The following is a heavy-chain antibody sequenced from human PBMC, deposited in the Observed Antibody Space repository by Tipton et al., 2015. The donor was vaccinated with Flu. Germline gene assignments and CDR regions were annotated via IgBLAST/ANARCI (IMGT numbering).Heavy chain of an antibody. CDR2: IYHSGST. Sequence: SLRLSCAVSGGSISSSNWWSWVRQPPGKGLEWIGEIYHSGSTNYNPSLKSRVTISVDTSKNQLYLKLSSVTAADTAIYYCASDLGYTYGYYHWGQGTLVTVSS. CDR1: GGSISSSNW. CDR3: ASDLGYTYGYYH. D-gene: IGHD5-18*01. J-gene: IGHJ4*02. V-gene: IGHV4-4*02.